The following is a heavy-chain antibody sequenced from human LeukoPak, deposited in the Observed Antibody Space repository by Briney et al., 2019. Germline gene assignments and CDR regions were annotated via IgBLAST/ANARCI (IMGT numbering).Heavy chain of an antibody. D-gene: IGHD3-22*01. J-gene: IGHJ5*02. CDR2: IYYSGST. CDR1: GGSFSGYY. Sequence: SETLSLTCAVYGGSFSGYYWSWIRQPPGKGLEWIGYIYYSGSTNYNPSLKSRVTISVDTSKNQFSLKLSSVTAADTAVYYCARAGSLHYYDSSGYQGVSWFDPWGQGTLVTVSS. CDR3: ARAGSLHYYDSSGYQGVSWFDP. V-gene: IGHV4-59*01.